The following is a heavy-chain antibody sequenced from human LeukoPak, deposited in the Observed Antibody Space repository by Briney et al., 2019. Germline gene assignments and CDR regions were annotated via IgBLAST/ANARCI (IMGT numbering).Heavy chain of an antibody. CDR3: GKGYGWGESYYYYYMDV. Sequence: GESLTLSCAASGFTFSSYEMNWVRQPPGKWLEWVSYISSIGSTIYYADSVKGRFTISRDNAKHSLYLQMNSRRAEDTAVYYCGKGYGWGESYYYYYMDVWGKGTTVTISS. D-gene: IGHD3-16*01. J-gene: IGHJ6*03. CDR2: ISSIGSTI. CDR1: GFTFSSYE. V-gene: IGHV3-48*03.